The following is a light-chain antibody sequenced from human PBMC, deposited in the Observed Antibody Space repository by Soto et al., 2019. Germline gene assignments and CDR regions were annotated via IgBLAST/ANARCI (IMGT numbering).Light chain of an antibody. CDR2: LEGSGNY. CDR3: ETWDSNTRV. Sequence: QSVLTQSSSASASLGSSVRLTCTLSSGHSSYVIAWHQQQPGKAPRYLMKLEGSGNYNKGSGVPDRFSGSSSGADRYLTISTLQFEDEADYYCETWDSNTRVFGTGTKVTVL. V-gene: IGLV4-60*02. J-gene: IGLJ1*01. CDR1: SGHSSYV.